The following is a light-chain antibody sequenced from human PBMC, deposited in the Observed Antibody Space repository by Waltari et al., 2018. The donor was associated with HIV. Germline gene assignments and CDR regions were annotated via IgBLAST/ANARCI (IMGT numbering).Light chain of an antibody. Sequence: QSALTQPASVSGSPGRSITISCTGTSSDIGGYNYVSWYQQHPGKAPKLMIYEVSNRPSGVSMRFSGSKSGNPASLTSSGLQAEDEADYYCSSYTGSTTVVFGGGTKVTVL. CDR2: EVS. CDR3: SSYTGSTTVV. CDR1: SSDIGGYNY. V-gene: IGLV2-14*03. J-gene: IGLJ2*01.